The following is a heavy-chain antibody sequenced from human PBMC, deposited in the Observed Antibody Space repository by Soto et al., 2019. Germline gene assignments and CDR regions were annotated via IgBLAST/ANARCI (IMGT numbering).Heavy chain of an antibody. D-gene: IGHD5-18*01. Sequence: PGGSLRLSCAASGFTFSSYAMSWVRQAPGKGLEWVSAISGSGGSTYYADSVKGRFTISRDNSKNTLYLQMNSLRAEDTAVYYCAKVPQLRGYSYGRLDYWGQGTLVTVSS. CDR2: ISGSGGST. CDR1: GFTFSSYA. CDR3: AKVPQLRGYSYGRLDY. V-gene: IGHV3-23*01. J-gene: IGHJ4*02.